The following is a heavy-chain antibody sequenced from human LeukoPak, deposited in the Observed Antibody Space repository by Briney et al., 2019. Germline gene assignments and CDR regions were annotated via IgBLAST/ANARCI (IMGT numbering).Heavy chain of an antibody. J-gene: IGHJ4*02. Sequence: GGSLRLSCAASGFTFSSHAMGWVRQAPGKGLEWVSAISAGRGDTYYAASVKGRFTISRDNSKNTLYLQMNSLRADDTAVYYCAKVWPYSSGYYYFEYWGQGTLVTVSS. CDR3: AKVWPYSSGYYYFEY. D-gene: IGHD6-19*01. CDR2: ISAGRGDT. V-gene: IGHV3-23*01. CDR1: GFTFSSHA.